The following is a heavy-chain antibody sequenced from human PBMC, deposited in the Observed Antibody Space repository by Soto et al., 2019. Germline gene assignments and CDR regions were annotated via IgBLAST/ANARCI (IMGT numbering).Heavy chain of an antibody. D-gene: IGHD5-18*01. CDR3: ARVSGRYSYGIDY. Sequence: SVKVSCKASGGSFSSYAISWVRQAPGQGLEWMGGIIPIFGTANYAQKFQGRVTITADESTSTAYMELSSLRSEDTAVYYCARVSGRYSYGIDYWGQGTLVTSPQ. CDR2: IIPIFGTA. J-gene: IGHJ4*02. CDR1: GGSFSSYA. V-gene: IGHV1-69*13.